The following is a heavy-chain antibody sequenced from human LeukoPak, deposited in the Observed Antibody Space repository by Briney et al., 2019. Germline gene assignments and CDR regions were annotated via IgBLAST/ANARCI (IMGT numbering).Heavy chain of an antibody. Sequence: SETLSLTCTVSGGSVSSGSYYWSWIRQPPGKGLEWIGYIYYSGSTNYNPSLKSRVTISVDTSKNQFSLKLSSVTVADTAVYYCARDQLRFNWFDPWGQGTLVTVSS. CDR2: IYYSGST. J-gene: IGHJ5*02. CDR3: ARDQLRFNWFDP. V-gene: IGHV4-61*01. CDR1: GGSVSSGSYY.